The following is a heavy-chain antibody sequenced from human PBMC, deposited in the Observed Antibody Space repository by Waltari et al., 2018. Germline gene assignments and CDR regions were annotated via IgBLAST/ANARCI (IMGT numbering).Heavy chain of an antibody. CDR1: GFSLSSGSYY. CDR3: AGRGAKMFSI. D-gene: IGHD3-3*02. CDR2: IANSGDT. J-gene: IGHJ4*02. V-gene: IGHV4-31*02. Sequence: QVQLQESGPGLVQPSQTLSLTCSVSGFSLSSGSYYWSWIRQHPGKGLEWSGYIANSGDTDYSPSLRSRLTLSVDTSKNQFSLKLNSVTAADTGVYFCAGRGAKMFSIWGRGTLVTVSS.